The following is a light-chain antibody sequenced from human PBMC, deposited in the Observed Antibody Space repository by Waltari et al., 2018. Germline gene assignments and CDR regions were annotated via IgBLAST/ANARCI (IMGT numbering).Light chain of an antibody. CDR2: DVS. Sequence: QSALTQPASVSGSPGQSITISCTGTSTDVGGYNYVSWYQQHPGKAPKLMIYDVSNRPSGVSNRCSGSKSGNTASLTISGLQPEDEADDYCSSYTSSSTVFGTGTKVTVL. CDR1: STDVGGYNY. J-gene: IGLJ1*01. CDR3: SSYTSSSTV. V-gene: IGLV2-14*03.